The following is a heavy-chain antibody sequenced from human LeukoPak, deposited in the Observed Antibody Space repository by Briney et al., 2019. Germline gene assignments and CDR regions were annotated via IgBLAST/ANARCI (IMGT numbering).Heavy chain of an antibody. V-gene: IGHV4-39*07. D-gene: IGHD3-10*01. Sequence: SETLSLTCTVSDDSISSSSYYWGWIRQPPGKGLEWIANIYYGGNTYYNPSLRSRVTISVDTSKNQFSLKMKSVTAADTAVYYCARTTMVRGTYYMDVWGKGTTVTISS. J-gene: IGHJ6*03. CDR2: IYYGGNT. CDR1: DDSISSSSYY. CDR3: ARTTMVRGTYYMDV.